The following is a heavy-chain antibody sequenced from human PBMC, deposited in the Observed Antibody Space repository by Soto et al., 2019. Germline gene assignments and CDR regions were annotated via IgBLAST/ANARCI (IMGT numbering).Heavy chain of an antibody. CDR2: INHSGST. D-gene: IGHD6-13*01. V-gene: IGHV4-34*01. Sequence: QVQLQQWGAGLLKPSETLSLTCAVYGGSFSGYYWSWIRQPPGKGLEWIGEINHSGSTNYNPSLKSRVTISVDTSNNQFSLKLSSVTAADTAVYSCARSKGGFFSIAVAGTVWFDPWGQGTLVTVSS. CDR3: ARSKGGFFSIAVAGTVWFDP. J-gene: IGHJ5*02. CDR1: GGSFSGYY.